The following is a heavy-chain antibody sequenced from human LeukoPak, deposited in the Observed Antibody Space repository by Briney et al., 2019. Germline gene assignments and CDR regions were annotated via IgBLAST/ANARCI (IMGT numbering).Heavy chain of an antibody. CDR2: IYPGDSDT. V-gene: IGHV5-51*01. J-gene: IGHJ5*02. CDR1: GYSFTSHW. CDR3: ARLSYCSGGSCYGNWFDP. Sequence: GESLKISCKGSGYSFTSHWIGWVRQMPGKGLEWMGIIYPGDSDTRYSPSFQGQVTISADKSISTAYLQWSSLKASDTAMYYCARLSYCSGGSCYGNWFDPWGQGTLVTVSS. D-gene: IGHD2-15*01.